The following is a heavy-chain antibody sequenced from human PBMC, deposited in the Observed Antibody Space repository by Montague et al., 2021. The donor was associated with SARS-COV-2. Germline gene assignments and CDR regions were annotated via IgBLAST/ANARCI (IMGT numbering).Heavy chain of an antibody. J-gene: IGHJ5*02. Sequence: QSGAEVKLPGESLKISCKTSGYNFTRYWIGWVRQMPGKGLEWMGIINPGDSDTKYSPSFQGQVTISADKSIGTAYLQWSSLKTSDTAMYYCARQPSNWYGPWGQGTLVTVSS. CDR2: INPGDSDT. V-gene: IGHV5-51*01. CDR3: ARQPSNWYGP. CDR1: GYNFTRYW.